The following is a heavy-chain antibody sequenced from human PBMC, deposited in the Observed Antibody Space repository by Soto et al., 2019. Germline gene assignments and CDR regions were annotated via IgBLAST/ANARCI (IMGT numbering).Heavy chain of an antibody. CDR1: GGSISSGGYY. CDR3: ARDLRGYSRYDYLDY. CDR2: SYYTGSS. D-gene: IGHD5-12*01. J-gene: IGHJ4*02. Sequence: NPSETLSLTCTVSGGSISSGGYYRSWIRPHPGKGLAWVGYSYYTGSSYYNPSLKSRVTISVDASKNQLSLRLASVTAADTAVYYCARDLRGYSRYDYLDYWGQGIPGTVSS. V-gene: IGHV4-31*03.